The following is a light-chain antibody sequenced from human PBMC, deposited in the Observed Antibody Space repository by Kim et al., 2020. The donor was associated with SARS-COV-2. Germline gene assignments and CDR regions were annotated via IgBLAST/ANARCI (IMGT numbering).Light chain of an antibody. J-gene: IGKJ4*01. CDR2: GAS. Sequence: EIMLTQSPGTLSLSPGERATLSCRASQTVTSSYLAWYQHKPGQAPRLLIYGASTRATDIPDRFSGSGSGTDFTLTISRLEPEDFVVYFCQQYGSSHPLTFGGGTKVDIK. V-gene: IGKV3-20*01. CDR1: QTVTSSY. CDR3: QQYGSSHPLT.